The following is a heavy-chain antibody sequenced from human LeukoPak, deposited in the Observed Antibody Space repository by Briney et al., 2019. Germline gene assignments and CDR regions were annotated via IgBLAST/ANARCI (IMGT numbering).Heavy chain of an antibody. CDR2: IYYSGST. CDR1: GGSISSYY. J-gene: IGHJ1*01. D-gene: IGHD6-13*01. V-gene: IGHV4-59*01. CDR3: ARSRVEQQLDD. Sequence: PSETLSLTCTVSGGSISSYYWSWIRQPPGKGLEWIGYIYYSGSTNYNPSLKSRVTISVDTSKNQFSLKLSSVTAADTAVYYCARSRVEQQLDDWGQGTLVTVSS.